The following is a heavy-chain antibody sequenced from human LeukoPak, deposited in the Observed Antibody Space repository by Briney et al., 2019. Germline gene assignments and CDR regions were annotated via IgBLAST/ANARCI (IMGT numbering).Heavy chain of an antibody. Sequence: ASVKVSCKASGGTFSSYAISWVRQDPGHRLEWVGGIIPIFGKANYAQKFQGRVTITADESTSTAYMELSSLRSEDTAVYYCARDRDFWSGQTNDAFDIWGQGTMVTVSS. D-gene: IGHD3-3*01. CDR3: ARDRDFWSGQTNDAFDI. CDR1: GGTFSSYA. CDR2: IIPIFGKA. J-gene: IGHJ3*02. V-gene: IGHV1-69*13.